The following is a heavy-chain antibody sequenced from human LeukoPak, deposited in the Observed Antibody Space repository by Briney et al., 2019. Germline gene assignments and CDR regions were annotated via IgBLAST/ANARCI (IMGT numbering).Heavy chain of an antibody. CDR1: GFTFGIYA. J-gene: IGHJ4*02. CDR2: IFGNGAGT. CDR3: AKDRDPDGFYSVDY. V-gene: IGHV3-23*01. D-gene: IGHD3-3*01. Sequence: GGSLRLSCPASGFTFGIYAMNWVRPAPGKGLEWVSVIFGNGAGTNYADSVKGRFTISRDNAKSTLYLQMNSLRAEDTAVYYCAKDRDPDGFYSVDYWGQGALVTVSS.